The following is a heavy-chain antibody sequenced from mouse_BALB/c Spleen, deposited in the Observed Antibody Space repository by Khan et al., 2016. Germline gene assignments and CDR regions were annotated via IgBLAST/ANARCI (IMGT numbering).Heavy chain of an antibody. CDR1: GFSLTGFS. J-gene: IGHJ3*01. CDR3: AGDYKDDGGFAY. Sequence: QVQLKQSGPGLVAPSQSLSITCTVSGFSLTGFSVNWVRQPPGKALEWLGMIWGDGSTDYNSALKSRLSFSKDDSKSQVFSKMNGVQTDDTARYCCAGDYKDDGGFAYWGQGTLVTVSA. D-gene: IGHD2-12*01. CDR2: IWGDGST. V-gene: IGHV2-6-7*01.